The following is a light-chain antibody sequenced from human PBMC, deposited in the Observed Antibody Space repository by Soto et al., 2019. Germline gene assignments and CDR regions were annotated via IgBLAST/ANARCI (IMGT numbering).Light chain of an antibody. Sequence: EIVLTHSPGTLSLSPGERATLSCRASQSVTTNFAWYQQKPGQAPRLLIYGASTRATGIPARFSGSGSGTDFTLTISSLEPEDIAVYYCQQRSNWRVTFGGGTKVDIK. CDR1: QSVTTN. J-gene: IGKJ4*01. V-gene: IGKV3-11*01. CDR3: QQRSNWRVT. CDR2: GAS.